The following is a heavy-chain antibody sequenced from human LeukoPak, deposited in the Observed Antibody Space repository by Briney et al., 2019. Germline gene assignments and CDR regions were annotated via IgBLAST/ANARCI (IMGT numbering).Heavy chain of an antibody. CDR1: GFTFSSYS. V-gene: IGHV3-7*01. Sequence: GGSLRLSCAASGFTFSSYSMNWVRQAPGKGLEWVANIKQDGSEKYYVDSVKGRFTISRDNAKNSLYLQMNSLRAEDTAVYYCARGYDYFDYWGQGTLVTVSS. CDR2: IKQDGSEK. CDR3: ARGYDYFDY. J-gene: IGHJ4*02. D-gene: IGHD1-14*01.